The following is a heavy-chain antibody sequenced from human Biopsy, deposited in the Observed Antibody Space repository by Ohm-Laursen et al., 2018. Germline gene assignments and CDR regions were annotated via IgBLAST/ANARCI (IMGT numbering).Heavy chain of an antibody. J-gene: IGHJ4*02. CDR3: AKDLRNNNWGVEN. D-gene: IGHD7-27*01. CDR1: GFSFSSYG. CDR2: ISDDGRNK. V-gene: IGHV3-30*18. Sequence: SLRLSCAGSGFSFSSYGMHWVRQAPGKGLGRVAVISDDGRNKYYVDSVKGRFTISRDNSKNTLYLQMNNLRDEDTAVFYCAKDLRNNNWGVENWGQGTLVTVSS.